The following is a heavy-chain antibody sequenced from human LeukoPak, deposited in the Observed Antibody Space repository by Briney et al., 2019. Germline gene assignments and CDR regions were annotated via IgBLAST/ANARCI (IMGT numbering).Heavy chain of an antibody. CDR3: ASPPVYDSSGYYYY. CDR2: IYYSGST. CDR1: GGSISSSSYY. V-gene: IGHV4-39*01. Sequence: PSETLSLTCTVSGGSISSSSYYWGWIRQPPGKGLEWIGSIYYSGSTYYNPSLKSRVTISVDTSKNQFSLKLSSVTAADTAVYYCASPPVYDSSGYYYYWGQGTLDTVSS. D-gene: IGHD3-22*01. J-gene: IGHJ4*02.